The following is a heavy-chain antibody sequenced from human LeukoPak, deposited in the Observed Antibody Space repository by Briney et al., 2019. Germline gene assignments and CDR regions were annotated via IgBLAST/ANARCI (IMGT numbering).Heavy chain of an antibody. CDR3: ATAHTVITAHPA. Sequence: SSETLSLTCTVSGGSISSSSYYWGWIRRPPGKGLEWIGSIYYSGSTYYNPSLKSRVTISVDTSKNQFSLKLSSVTAADTAVYYCATAHTVITAHPAWGQGTLVTVSS. J-gene: IGHJ4*02. CDR2: IYYSGST. CDR1: GGSISSSSYY. V-gene: IGHV4-39*07. D-gene: IGHD4-17*01.